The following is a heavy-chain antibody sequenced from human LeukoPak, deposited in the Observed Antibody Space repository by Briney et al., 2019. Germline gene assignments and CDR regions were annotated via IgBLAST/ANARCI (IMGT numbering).Heavy chain of an antibody. Sequence: PGGSLRLSCAASGFTFSSYSMNWVRQAPGKGLEWIGSIYYSGSTYYNPSLKSRVTISVDTSKNQFSLKLSSVTAADTAVYYCAGIAVAGTVAFDIWGQGTMVTVSS. CDR3: AGIAVAGTVAFDI. CDR2: IYYSGST. V-gene: IGHV4-39*07. CDR1: GFTFSSYS. D-gene: IGHD6-19*01. J-gene: IGHJ3*02.